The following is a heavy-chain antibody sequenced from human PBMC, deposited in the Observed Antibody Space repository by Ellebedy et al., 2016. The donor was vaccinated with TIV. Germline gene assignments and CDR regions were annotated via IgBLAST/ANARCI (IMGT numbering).Heavy chain of an antibody. CDR2: IYPGDSDT. V-gene: IGHV5-51*01. CDR1: GYSFTTCW. CDR3: ARYQNYDILTGYPLTFDY. Sequence: GESLKISCKGSGYSFTTCWIGWVRQMPGKGLEWMGIIYPGDSDTKYSPSFQGQVIISADKSISTAYLQWSSLKASDTAMYYCARYQNYDILTGYPLTFDYWGQGTLVTVSS. D-gene: IGHD3-9*01. J-gene: IGHJ4*02.